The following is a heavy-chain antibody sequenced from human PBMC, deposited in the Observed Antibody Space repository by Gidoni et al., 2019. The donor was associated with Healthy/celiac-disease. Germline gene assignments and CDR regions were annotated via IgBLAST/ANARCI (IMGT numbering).Heavy chain of an antibody. V-gene: IGHV4-39*07. CDR3: ARDSNEDGDV. J-gene: IGHJ6*02. Sequence: QLQLQESGPGLVKPSETLSLPCTVSGGYISSSSYYWGWIRQPPGKGLEWIGSIYYSGSTYYNPSLKSRVTISVDTSKNQFSLKLSPVTAADTAVYYCARDSNEDGDVWGQGTTVTVSS. D-gene: IGHD2-15*01. CDR1: GGYISSSSYY. CDR2: IYYSGST.